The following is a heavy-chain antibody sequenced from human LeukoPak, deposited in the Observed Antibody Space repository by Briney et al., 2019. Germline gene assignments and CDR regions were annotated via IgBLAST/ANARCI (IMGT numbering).Heavy chain of an antibody. D-gene: IGHD6-13*01. Sequence: SETLSLTCTVSGDSISGYYWSWIRQPPGKGLEWIGYIYYSGNTNYNPSLKSRVTISVDTSKNQFSLKLSFVTAADTAVYFSARAASTARYAFGYWGQGTLVTVSS. CDR3: ARAASTARYAFGY. J-gene: IGHJ4*02. V-gene: IGHV4-59*08. CDR2: IYYSGNT. CDR1: GDSISGYY.